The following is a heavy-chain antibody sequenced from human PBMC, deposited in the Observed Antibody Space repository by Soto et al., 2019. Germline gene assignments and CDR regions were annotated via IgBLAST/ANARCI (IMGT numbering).Heavy chain of an antibody. CDR2: LSHHSYTK. CDR3: AKDWVGGSNRYYLEY. V-gene: IGHV3-30*18. J-gene: IGHJ4*02. Sequence: QVLLVESGGGVVQPGRSLRLSCAASGFTFSDYGLHWVRQAPGKGLEWVAFLSHHSYTKYYAVSVKGRFTVSRDNSKNTLYLQMNSLRTEDTAVYYCAKDWVGGSNRYYLEYWGQGTPVTVSS. D-gene: IGHD1-26*01. CDR1: GFTFSDYG.